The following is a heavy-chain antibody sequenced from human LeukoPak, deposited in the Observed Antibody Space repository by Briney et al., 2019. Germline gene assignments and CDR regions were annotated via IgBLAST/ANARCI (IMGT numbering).Heavy chain of an antibody. CDR3: ARDGSPAAGGYYYYYMDV. J-gene: IGHJ6*03. CDR1: GFTFSSYA. D-gene: IGHD6-13*01. V-gene: IGHV3-30-3*01. CDR2: ISYDGSNK. Sequence: GGSLRLSCAASGFTFSSYAMHWVRQAPGKGLEWVAVISYDGSNKYYADSVKGRFTISRDNSKNTLYLQMNSLRAEDTAVYYCARDGSPAAGGYYYYYMDVWGKGTTVTVSS.